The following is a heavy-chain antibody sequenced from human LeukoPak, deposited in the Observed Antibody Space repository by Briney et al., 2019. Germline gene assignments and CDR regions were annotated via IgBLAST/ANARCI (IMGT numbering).Heavy chain of an antibody. D-gene: IGHD3-22*01. Sequence: SVKVSCKASGGTFSSYAISWVRQAPGQGLEWMGGIIPIFGTANYAQKFQGRVTITADESTSTAYMELSSLRSEDTAVYYCARAHDDGSGFGVGAFDIWGQGTMVTVSS. V-gene: IGHV1-69*13. J-gene: IGHJ3*02. CDR3: ARAHDDGSGFGVGAFDI. CDR1: GGTFSSYA. CDR2: IIPIFGTA.